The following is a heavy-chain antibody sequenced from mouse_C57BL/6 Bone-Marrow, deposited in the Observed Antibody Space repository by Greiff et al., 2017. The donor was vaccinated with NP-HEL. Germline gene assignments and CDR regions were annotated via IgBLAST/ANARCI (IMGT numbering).Heavy chain of an antibody. CDR1: GFTFTDYY. CDR2: IRNKANGYTT. J-gene: IGHJ3*01. V-gene: IGHV7-3*01. D-gene: IGHD2-3*01. CDR3: ARLVGYYGFAY. Sequence: DVKLVESGGGLVQPGGSLSLSCAASGFTFTDYYMSWVRQPPGQALEWLGFIRNKANGYTTEYSASVKGRFTISRDNSQSILYLQMNALRAKDRSTDYCARLVGYYGFAYWGQGTLVTVSA.